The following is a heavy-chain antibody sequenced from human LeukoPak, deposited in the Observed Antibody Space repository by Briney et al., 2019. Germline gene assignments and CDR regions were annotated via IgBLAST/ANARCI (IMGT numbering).Heavy chain of an antibody. V-gene: IGHV1-18*01. CDR2: INPNSGGT. D-gene: IGHD6-6*01. CDR3: ARDRYSSSFVPLTFDP. CDR1: GYTFTNYA. J-gene: IGHJ5*02. Sequence: GASVKVSCKASGYTFTNYAMHWVRQAPGQGLEWMGWINPNSGGTNYAQKLQGRVTMTTDTSTSTAYMELRSLRSDDTAVYYCARDRYSSSFVPLTFDPWGQGTLVTVSS.